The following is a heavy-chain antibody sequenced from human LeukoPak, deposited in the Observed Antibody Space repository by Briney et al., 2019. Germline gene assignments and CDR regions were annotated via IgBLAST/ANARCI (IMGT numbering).Heavy chain of an antibody. Sequence: ASVKVSCKASGYTFTSNYIHWVRQAPGQGLEWMGVIYPRDGSTGYAQKFQGRVTVTRDTSTSTVHMELSGLRSEDTAVYYCARDQEGFDYWGQGTLVTVSS. CDR1: GYTFTSNY. J-gene: IGHJ4*02. V-gene: IGHV1-46*01. CDR2: IYPRDGST. CDR3: ARDQEGFDY.